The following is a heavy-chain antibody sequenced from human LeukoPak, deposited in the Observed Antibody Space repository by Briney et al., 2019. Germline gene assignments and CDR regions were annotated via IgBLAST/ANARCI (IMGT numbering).Heavy chain of an antibody. J-gene: IGHJ3*02. CDR3: ARGGRITMFGVVIMRGAFDI. D-gene: IGHD3-3*01. CDR2: IYYSGST. V-gene: IGHV4-39*07. Sequence: SETLSLTCTVSGGSISSSSYYWGWIRQPPGKGLEWIGNIYYSGSTYYNPSLKSRVTISVDTSKNQFSLKLSSVTAADTAVYYCARGGRITMFGVVIMRGAFDIWGQGTMVTVSS. CDR1: GGSISSSSYY.